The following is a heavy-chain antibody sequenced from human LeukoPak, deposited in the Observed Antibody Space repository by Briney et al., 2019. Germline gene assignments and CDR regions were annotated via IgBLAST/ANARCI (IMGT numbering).Heavy chain of an antibody. D-gene: IGHD6-19*01. CDR3: AKALASIAVAGTDY. CDR1: GFTFSSYA. CDR2: ISGSGGST. J-gene: IGHJ4*02. Sequence: GGSLRLSCAASGFTFSSYAMSWVRRAPGRGLEWVSAISGSGGSTYYADSVKGRFTISRDNSKNTLYLQMNSLRAEDTAVYYCAKALASIAVAGTDYWGQGTLVTVSS. V-gene: IGHV3-23*01.